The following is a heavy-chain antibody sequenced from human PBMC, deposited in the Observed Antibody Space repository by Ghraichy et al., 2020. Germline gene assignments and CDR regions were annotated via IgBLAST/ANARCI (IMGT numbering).Heavy chain of an antibody. Sequence: GGSLRLSCAASGFTFRNHWMSWVRQAPGKGLEWVAHIKTDGSEEYYVDSVKGRFTISRDNAKNSLYLQMDSLRAEDTAVYYCERDGGYSVDYCGQGALVTVSS. V-gene: IGHV3-7*03. CDR1: GFTFRNHW. J-gene: IGHJ4*02. CDR3: ERDGGYSVDY. CDR2: IKTDGSEE. D-gene: IGHD5-18*01.